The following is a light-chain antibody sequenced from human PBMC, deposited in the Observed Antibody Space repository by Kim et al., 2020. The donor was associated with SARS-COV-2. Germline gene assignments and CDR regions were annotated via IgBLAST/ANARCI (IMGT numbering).Light chain of an antibody. CDR2: KAS. J-gene: IGKJ4*01. CDR1: QSISSW. CDR3: QEYDTYPLT. Sequence: DIQMTQSPSTLSASVGDRVTITCRASQSISSWLAWYQQRAGKAPKLLIYKASSLESGVPSRFSGSGSGTEFTLTISSLQPDDFATYYCQEYDTYPLTFGGGAPGE. V-gene: IGKV1-5*03.